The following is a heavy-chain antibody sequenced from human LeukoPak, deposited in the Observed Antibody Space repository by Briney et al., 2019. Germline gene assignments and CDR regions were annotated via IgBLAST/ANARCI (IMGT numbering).Heavy chain of an antibody. Sequence: SQTLSLTCTVSGGSISSGDYYWSWIRQPPRKGLEWVGYIYYSGSTYYNPSLKSRVTISVDTSKNQFSLKLSSVTAADTAVYYCARDSTMVRGVPPDYWGQGTLVTVSS. V-gene: IGHV4-30-4*01. CDR2: IYYSGST. CDR1: GGSISSGDYY. D-gene: IGHD3-10*01. J-gene: IGHJ4*02. CDR3: ARDSTMVRGVPPDY.